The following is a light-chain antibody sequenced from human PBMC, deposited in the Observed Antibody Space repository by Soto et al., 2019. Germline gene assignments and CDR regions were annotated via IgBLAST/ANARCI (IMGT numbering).Light chain of an antibody. CDR1: SSDIGGYNY. Sequence: QSALTQPASVSGSPGPSITISCTGTSSDIGGYNYVSWYQQHPGKAPKIMIYEVSTRPSGVSNRFSGSKSGNTASLTISGLQAEDEADYYCCSYTSSRTLVVFGGGTKVTVL. V-gene: IGLV2-14*01. CDR2: EVS. J-gene: IGLJ2*01. CDR3: CSYTSSRTLVV.